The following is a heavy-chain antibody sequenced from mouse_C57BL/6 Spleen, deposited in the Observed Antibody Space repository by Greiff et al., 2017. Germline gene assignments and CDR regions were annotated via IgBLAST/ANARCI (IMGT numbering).Heavy chain of an antibody. CDR1: GYTFTDYE. V-gene: IGHV1-15*01. Sequence: VKLQESGAELVRPGASVTLSCKASGYTFTDYEMHWVKQTPVHGLEWIGAIDPETGGTAYNQKFKGKAILTADKSSSTAYMELRSLTSEDSAVYYCTRWSNYAMDYWGQGTSVTVSS. CDR2: IDPETGGT. CDR3: TRWSNYAMDY. D-gene: IGHD5-1*01. J-gene: IGHJ4*01.